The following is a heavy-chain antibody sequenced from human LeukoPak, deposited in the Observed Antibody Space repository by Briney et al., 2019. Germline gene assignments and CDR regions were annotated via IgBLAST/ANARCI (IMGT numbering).Heavy chain of an antibody. D-gene: IGHD3-3*01. Sequence: PSETLSLTCTVSGGSISSYYWSWIRQPPGKGLEWIGYIYYSRSTNYNPSLKSRVTISVDTSKNQFSLKLSSVTAADTAVYYCARMDSYYDFWSGYYLGYYFDYWGQGTLVTVSS. CDR2: IYYSRST. V-gene: IGHV4-59*08. CDR1: GGSISSYY. CDR3: ARMDSYYDFWSGYYLGYYFDY. J-gene: IGHJ4*02.